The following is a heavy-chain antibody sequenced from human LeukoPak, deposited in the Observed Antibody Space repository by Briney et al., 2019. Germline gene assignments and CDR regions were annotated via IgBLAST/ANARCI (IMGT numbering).Heavy chain of an antibody. CDR3: ARADTLPAAIKPSSDYMDV. V-gene: IGHV3-21*01. D-gene: IGHD2-2*01. CDR2: ISSSSSYI. J-gene: IGHJ6*03. CDR1: GFTFSSYS. Sequence: GGSLRLSRAASGFTFSSYSMNWVRQAPGKGLEWVSSISSSSSYIYYADSVKGRFTISRDNAKNSLYLQMNSLRAEDTAVYYCARADTLPAAIKPSSDYMDVWGKGTTVTVS.